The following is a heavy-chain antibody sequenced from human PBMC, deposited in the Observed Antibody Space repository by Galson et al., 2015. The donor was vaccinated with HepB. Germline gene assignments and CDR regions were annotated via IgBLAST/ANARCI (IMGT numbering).Heavy chain of an antibody. J-gene: IGHJ4*02. CDR1: GYTFTSYA. V-gene: IGHV1-3*01. D-gene: IGHD4-23*01. CDR2: INAGNGNT. CDR3: ARVWYGGNSRTFAAFDY. Sequence: SVKVSCKASGYTFTSYAMHWVRQAPGQRLEWMGWINAGNGNTKYSQKFQGRVTITRDTSASTAYMELSSLRSEDTAVYYCARVWYGGNSRTFAAFDYWGQGTLVTVSS.